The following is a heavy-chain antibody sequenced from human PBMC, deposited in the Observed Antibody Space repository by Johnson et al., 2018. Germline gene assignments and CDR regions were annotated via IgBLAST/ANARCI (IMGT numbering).Heavy chain of an antibody. CDR2: ISFGSSFR. Sequence: VQLVQSGGGVVQPGRSXILSCAASGFTLSSYSMKWVCQAPGKGLEWVSFISFGSSFRYYADSGKGRFTISRDNAKNSLQLQMNSLRAEDTAVYYCAKDRRSGSSNFQHWGQGTLVTVSS. D-gene: IGHD3-10*01. CDR1: GFTLSSYS. CDR3: AKDRRSGSSNFQH. V-gene: IGHV3-21*01. J-gene: IGHJ1*01.